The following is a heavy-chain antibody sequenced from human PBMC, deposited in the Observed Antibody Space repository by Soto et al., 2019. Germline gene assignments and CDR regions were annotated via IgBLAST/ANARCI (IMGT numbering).Heavy chain of an antibody. CDR3: AKDSGVWHCSGTSCAYAVH. J-gene: IGHJ4*02. CDR1: GFTFSSYG. D-gene: IGHD2-2*01. CDR2: ISCDGSNK. V-gene: IGHV3-30*18. Sequence: QVQLVESGGGVVQPGRSLRLSCAASGFTFSSYGMHWVRQAPGKGLEWVAVISCDGSNKYYADSVKGRFTISRDNSKNRLYLQMNGLRAEDTAGYYCAKDSGVWHCSGTSCAYAVHWGQGPLVTVSS.